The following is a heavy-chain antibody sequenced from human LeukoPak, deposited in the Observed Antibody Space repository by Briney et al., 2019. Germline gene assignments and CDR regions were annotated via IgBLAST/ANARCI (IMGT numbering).Heavy chain of an antibody. CDR2: IYTGGST. J-gene: IGHJ4*02. CDR1: GFTVSSNY. V-gene: IGHV3-53*01. Sequence: PGGSLRLSCAASGFTVSSNYMNWVRQAPGKGLEWVSVIYTGGSTYYADSVKGRFTISRDNSKNTLYLQMNSLRAEDTAVFYCATSGYYYRGAFDYWGQGTLVTVSS. CDR3: ATSGYYYRGAFDY. D-gene: IGHD3-22*01.